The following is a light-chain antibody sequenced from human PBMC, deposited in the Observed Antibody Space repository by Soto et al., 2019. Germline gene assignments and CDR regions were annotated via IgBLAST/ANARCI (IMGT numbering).Light chain of an antibody. CDR1: QSVDSNY. CDR3: QRYVNSLYT. V-gene: IGKV3-20*01. Sequence: ENVLTQSPGTLSLSPGERATLSCRASQSVDSNYLAWYQQKPGQAPRLLIHATSTRATGIPDRFSGSGSGTDFTLTINRLEPEDFAMYYCQRYVNSLYTFGQGTKLEIK. J-gene: IGKJ2*01. CDR2: ATS.